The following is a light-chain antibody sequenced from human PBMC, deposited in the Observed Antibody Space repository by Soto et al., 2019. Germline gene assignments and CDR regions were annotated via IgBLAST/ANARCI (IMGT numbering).Light chain of an antibody. V-gene: IGKV1-5*03. CDR1: QSISSW. CDR3: QQYNSFIWT. CDR2: KAS. Sequence: DIQMTQSPSTLSASVGDRVTIICRASQSISSWLAWYQQKPGKAPKLLISKASNLDSGVPSRFSGSGSGTEFNLTISSQQPEDFATYYCQQYNSFIWTFGRGTKVDIK. J-gene: IGKJ1*01.